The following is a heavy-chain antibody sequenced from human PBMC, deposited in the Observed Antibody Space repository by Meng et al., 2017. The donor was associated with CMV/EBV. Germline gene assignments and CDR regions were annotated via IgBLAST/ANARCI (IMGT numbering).Heavy chain of an antibody. V-gene: IGHV3-7*01. J-gene: IGHJ4*02. D-gene: IGHD2-15*01. CDR2: IKQDGSEK. CDR3: ARDPYRQEGGHY. Sequence: ESLKISCAASGFTFSSYWMSWVRQAPGKGLEWVANIKQDGSEKYYVDSVKGRFTISRDNAKNSLYLQMNSLRAEDTAVYYCARDPYRQEGGHYWGQGTLVTVSS. CDR1: GFTFSSYW.